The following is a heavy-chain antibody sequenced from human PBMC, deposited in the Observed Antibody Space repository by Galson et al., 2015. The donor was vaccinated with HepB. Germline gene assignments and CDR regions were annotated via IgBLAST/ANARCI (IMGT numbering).Heavy chain of an antibody. CDR1: GFTFSSYA. V-gene: IGHV3-21*01. J-gene: IGHJ5*02. CDR3: AGVSVPSFRCFDP. CDR2: ISSSSSYI. D-gene: IGHD2/OR15-2a*01. Sequence: SLRLSCAASGFTFSSYAMSWVRQAPGKGLEWVSSISSSSSYIYYADSVKGRFTISRDNAKNSLYLQMNSLRAEDTAVYYCAGVSVPSFRCFDPCGQLTLVTVSS.